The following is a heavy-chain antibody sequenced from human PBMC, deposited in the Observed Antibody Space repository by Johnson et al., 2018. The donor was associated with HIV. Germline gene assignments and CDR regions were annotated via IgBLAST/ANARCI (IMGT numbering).Heavy chain of an antibody. CDR1: GFTVSSNY. Sequence: DVQVVESGGCVVRPGGSLRLSCAASGFTVSSNYMSWVRQAPGKGLEWVSVIYSGGSTYFADSVKGRFTISRDNSKNTLYLQMNSLRAEDTAVYFCARVRDFAFDIWGQGTMVTVSS. V-gene: IGHV3-66*01. CDR3: ARVRDFAFDI. J-gene: IGHJ3*02. CDR2: IYSGGST.